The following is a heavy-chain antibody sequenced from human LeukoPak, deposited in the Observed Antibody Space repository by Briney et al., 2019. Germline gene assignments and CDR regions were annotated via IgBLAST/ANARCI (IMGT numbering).Heavy chain of an antibody. Sequence: ASVKVSCKASGYTFTSYGISWVRQAPGQGLEWMGWISAYNGNTNYAQKLQGRVTMTTDTSTSTAYMELRSLRSDDTAVYYCARRIAAAGPYGYYYYYMDVWGKGTTVTISS. J-gene: IGHJ6*03. V-gene: IGHV1-18*01. CDR1: GYTFTSYG. CDR2: ISAYNGNT. D-gene: IGHD6-13*01. CDR3: ARRIAAAGPYGYYYYYMDV.